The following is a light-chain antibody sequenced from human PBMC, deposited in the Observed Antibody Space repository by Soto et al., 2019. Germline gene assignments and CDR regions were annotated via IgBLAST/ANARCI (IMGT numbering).Light chain of an antibody. CDR1: SSDVGGYNY. CDR2: DVS. CDR3: SSYTSTTTIVV. J-gene: IGLJ2*01. Sequence: QSALTQPASVSGSPGQSITISCTGTSSDVGGYNYVSWYQQYPGKAPKLMIYDVSHRPSGVSNRFSGSKSGNTASLTISGLQAEDKADYYCSSYTSTTTIVVFGGGTKLTVL. V-gene: IGLV2-14*01.